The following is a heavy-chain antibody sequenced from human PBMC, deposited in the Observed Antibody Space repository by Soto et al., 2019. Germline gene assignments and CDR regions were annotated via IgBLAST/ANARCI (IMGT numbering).Heavy chain of an antibody. V-gene: IGHV3-7*01. Sequence: PGGSLTLSCAASGFTFSSYWMSWVRQAPGKGLEWVANIKQDGSEKYYVDPVKRRSTISRDNAKNSLYLQMNSLSDEYAAVYYCARAHRSIAVGGTPNGLWGQGTPVNGPS. J-gene: IGHJ4*01. CDR2: IKQDGSEK. CDR3: ARAHRSIAVGGTPNGL. D-gene: IGHD6-19*01. CDR1: GFTFSSYW.